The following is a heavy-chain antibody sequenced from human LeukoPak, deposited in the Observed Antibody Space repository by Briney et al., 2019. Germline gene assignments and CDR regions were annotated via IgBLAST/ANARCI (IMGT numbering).Heavy chain of an antibody. J-gene: IGHJ3*02. D-gene: IGHD3-22*01. V-gene: IGHV4-34*01. CDR2: INHSGST. Sequence: SETLSLTCAVYGGSFSGYYWSWIRQPPGKGLEWIGEINHSGSTNYKSSLKSRVTISVDTSKNQFSLRLSSVTAADTAVYYCARALYYYDSSGYYYVPLSRGRSGAFDIWGQGTMVTVPS. CDR1: GGSFSGYY. CDR3: ARALYYYDSSGYYYVPLSRGRSGAFDI.